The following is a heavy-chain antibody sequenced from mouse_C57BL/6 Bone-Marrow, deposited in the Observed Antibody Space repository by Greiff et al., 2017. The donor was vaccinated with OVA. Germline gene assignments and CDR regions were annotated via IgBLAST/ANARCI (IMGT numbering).Heavy chain of an antibody. Sequence: QVQLQQSGAELVRPGASVTLSCKASGYTFTDYEMHWVKQTPVHGLEWIGAIDPETGGTAYHQKFKGKAIMTEDKTSRTAYMELRSLASEDSAVYYSTRTGSTYYFDYWGQGTTLTVSS. D-gene: IGHD1-1*01. CDR2: IDPETGGT. J-gene: IGHJ2*01. CDR1: GYTFTDYE. CDR3: TRTGSTYYFDY. V-gene: IGHV1-15*01.